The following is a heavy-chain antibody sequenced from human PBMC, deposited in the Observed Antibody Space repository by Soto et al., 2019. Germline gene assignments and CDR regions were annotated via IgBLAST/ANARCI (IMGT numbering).Heavy chain of an antibody. CDR2: IIPIFGTA. CDR1: GGTFSSYA. Sequence: SVKVSCKASGGTFSSYAISCVRQAPGQGLEWMGGIIPIFGTANYAQKFQGRVTITADKSTSTAYMELSSLRSEDTAVYYCARDLPERRPGDIAAAGQYYYYYYGMDVWGQGTTVTVSS. CDR3: ARDLPERRPGDIAAAGQYYYYYYGMDV. J-gene: IGHJ6*02. V-gene: IGHV1-69*06. D-gene: IGHD6-13*01.